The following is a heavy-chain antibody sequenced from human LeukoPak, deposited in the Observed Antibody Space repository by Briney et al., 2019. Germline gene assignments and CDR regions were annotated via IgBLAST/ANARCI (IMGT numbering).Heavy chain of an antibody. Sequence: PGGXLRLSCAASGFTFSNHWMHWVRQTPGKGLVWVSRIISDGSSTIYADSVKGRFTISRDKAKSTLYLQMNSLRAEDTAVYYCARDGSLPDYWGQGTLVTVSS. CDR3: ARDGSLPDY. V-gene: IGHV3-74*01. J-gene: IGHJ4*02. CDR1: GFTFSNHW. CDR2: IISDGSST.